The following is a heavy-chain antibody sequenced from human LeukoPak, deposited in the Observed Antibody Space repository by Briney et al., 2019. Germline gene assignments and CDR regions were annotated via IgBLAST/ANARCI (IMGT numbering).Heavy chain of an antibody. CDR3: AREVAAAPNWFDP. D-gene: IGHD2-15*01. V-gene: IGHV3-21*01. J-gene: IGHJ5*02. CDR1: GFTFSSYS. CDR2: ISSSSSYI. Sequence: GGSLRLSCAASGFTFSSYSMNWVCQAPGKGLEWVSSISSSSSYIYYADSVKGRFTISRDNAKNSLYLQMNSLRAEDTAVYYCAREVAAAPNWFDPWGQGTLVTVSS.